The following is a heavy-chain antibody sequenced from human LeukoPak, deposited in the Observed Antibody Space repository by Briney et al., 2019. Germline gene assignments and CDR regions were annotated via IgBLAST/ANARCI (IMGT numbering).Heavy chain of an antibody. CDR2: INSGGSGT. D-gene: IGHD7-27*01. CDR3: ATSLGPLTEY. J-gene: IGHJ4*02. CDR1: GFTFSSHW. V-gene: IGHV3-74*01. Sequence: GGSLRLSCAASGFTFSSHWMHWVRQTPGKGLVWVSRINSGGSGTSYAASVEGRFTISRDNVKNTLYLQMDSLRAEDTAVYYCATSLGPLTEYWGQGTLVTVSS.